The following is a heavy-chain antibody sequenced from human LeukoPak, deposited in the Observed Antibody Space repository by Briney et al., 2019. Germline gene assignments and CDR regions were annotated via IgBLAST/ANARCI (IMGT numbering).Heavy chain of an antibody. CDR3: ATEYSVFAFDI. Sequence: GGSLRLSCAASGFIFSDAWLSWVRQAPGKGLEWVGRIKRKSAGGTIDYGAPVKGRFTISRDDSKNTLYLQMNSLKTEGTAIYYCATEYSVFAFDIWGQGTVVTVSS. CDR1: GFIFSDAW. CDR2: IKRKSAGGTI. J-gene: IGHJ3*02. V-gene: IGHV3-15*01. D-gene: IGHD5-12*01.